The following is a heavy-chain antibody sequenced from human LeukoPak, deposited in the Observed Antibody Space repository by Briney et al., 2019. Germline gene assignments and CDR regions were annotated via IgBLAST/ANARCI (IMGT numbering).Heavy chain of an antibody. V-gene: IGHV5-51*01. CDR1: GSSCTSYW. J-gene: IGHJ4*02. CDR3: ARLPMTTVTTRHFDY. Sequence: GESLLISTMCSGSSCTSYWIGGWRRMPGKGLEWMGIIYPGDSDTRYSPSFQGQVTISADKSISTSYLQWSSLKASDTAMYYCARLPMTTVTTRHFDYWGQGTLVTVSS. D-gene: IGHD4-17*01. CDR2: IYPGDSDT.